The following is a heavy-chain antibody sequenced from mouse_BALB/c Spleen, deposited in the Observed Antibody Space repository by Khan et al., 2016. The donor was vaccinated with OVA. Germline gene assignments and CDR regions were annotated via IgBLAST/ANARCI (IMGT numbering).Heavy chain of an antibody. V-gene: IGHV14-1*02. Sequence: EVQLQQSGTELVRPGALVKLSCKASGFNISDYYIHWVMQRPEQGLEWIGWIDPENGNSIYDPKFQGKASITADTSSNTAYLHLSSLTSEDTAVYCCARAGYFAWFPYWGQGTLVTVSA. J-gene: IGHJ3*01. CDR2: IDPENGNS. D-gene: IGHD2-3*01. CDR1: GFNISDYY. CDR3: ARAGYFAWFPY.